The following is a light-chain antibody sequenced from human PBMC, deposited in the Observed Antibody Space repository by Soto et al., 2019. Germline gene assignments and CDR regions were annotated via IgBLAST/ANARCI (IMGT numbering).Light chain of an antibody. CDR2: WAS. J-gene: IGKJ3*01. CDR1: QSVLYSSNNKNY. Sequence: DIVMTQSPDSLAVSLGERATINCKSSQSVLYSSNNKNYLAWYQQKPGQPPKLLIYWASTRESGVPDRFSGSGSGTDFTLTIISLHAEDVALYFCQQYYTTFTFGPGTQVDIK. CDR3: QQYYTTFT. V-gene: IGKV4-1*01.